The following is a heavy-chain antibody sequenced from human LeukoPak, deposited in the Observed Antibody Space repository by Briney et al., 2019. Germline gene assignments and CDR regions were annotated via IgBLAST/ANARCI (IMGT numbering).Heavy chain of an antibody. CDR3: ASSGYYYDSSGYFAY. V-gene: IGHV4-34*01. CDR1: GGSFSGYY. J-gene: IGHJ4*02. Sequence: SETLSLTCAVYGGSFSGYYWSWIRQPPGKGLEWIGEINHSGSTNYNPSLKSRVTISVDTSKNQFSLKPSSVTAADTAVYYCASSGYYYDSSGYFAYWGQGTLVTVSS. CDR2: INHSGST. D-gene: IGHD3-22*01.